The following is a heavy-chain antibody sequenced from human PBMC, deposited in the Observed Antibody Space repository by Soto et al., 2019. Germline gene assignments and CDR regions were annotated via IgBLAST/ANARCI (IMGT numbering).Heavy chain of an antibody. CDR2: IIPGLGGG. CDR1: GGTFGNHA. V-gene: IGHV1-69*06. CDR3: AREAGYSYGYVFDY. D-gene: IGHD5-18*01. J-gene: IGHJ4*02. Sequence: QAQLVQSGAEVKKPGSSVKVSCTASGGTFGNHAISWVRQVPGQGLEWMGGIIPGLGGGDNAQKFQGRVTITADTSTTTAYMELSSLRSEDTAHYYCAREAGYSYGYVFDYWGQGTLVIVSS.